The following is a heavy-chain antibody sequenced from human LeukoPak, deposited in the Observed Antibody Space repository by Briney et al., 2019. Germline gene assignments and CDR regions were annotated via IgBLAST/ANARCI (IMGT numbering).Heavy chain of an antibody. V-gene: IGHV3-66*01. Sequence: GGSLRLSCAASGFTVSGNYMSWVRQAPGKGLEWVSIIFSPGSTYYADSVKGRFTSSRDNSKNTMYLQMNSLRVEDTAVYYCARGGGIVGDTVEYYFDSWGQGTLVTVSS. CDR2: IFSPGST. D-gene: IGHD1-26*01. J-gene: IGHJ4*02. CDR3: ARGGGIVGDTVEYYFDS. CDR1: GFTVSGNY.